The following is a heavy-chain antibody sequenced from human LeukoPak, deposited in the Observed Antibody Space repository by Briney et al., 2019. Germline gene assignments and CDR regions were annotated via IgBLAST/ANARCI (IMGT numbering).Heavy chain of an antibody. CDR3: ARSRVDYNPPDYYYYGMDV. D-gene: IGHD4-11*01. J-gene: IGHJ6*02. Sequence: PSETLSLTCTVSGGSISSGSYYWSWIRQPAGKGLEWIGRIYTSGSTNYNPSLKSRVTLSVDTSKNQFSLKLSSVTAADTAVYYCARSRVDYNPPDYYYYGMDVWGQGTTVTVSS. CDR1: GGSISSGSYY. V-gene: IGHV4-61*02. CDR2: IYTSGST.